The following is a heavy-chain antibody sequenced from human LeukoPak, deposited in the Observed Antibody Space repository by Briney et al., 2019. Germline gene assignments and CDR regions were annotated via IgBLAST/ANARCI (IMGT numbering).Heavy chain of an antibody. V-gene: IGHV1-69*13. CDR2: IIPIFGTA. CDR3: ARRRLNYYYMDV. Sequence: SVKVSCKASGGTFSSYAISWVRQAPGQGLEWMGGIIPIFGTANYAQKFQGRVTITADESTSTAYMELSSLRSEDTAVYYCARRRLNYYYMDVWGKGTTVTVPS. D-gene: IGHD3-16*01. CDR1: GGTFSSYA. J-gene: IGHJ6*03.